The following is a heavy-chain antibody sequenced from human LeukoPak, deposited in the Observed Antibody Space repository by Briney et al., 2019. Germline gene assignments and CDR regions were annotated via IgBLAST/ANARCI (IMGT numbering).Heavy chain of an antibody. CDR3: ASNLGDCSGGSCYSLFDY. CDR2: ISSSGSTI. CDR1: GFSLSTYS. D-gene: IGHD2-15*01. V-gene: IGHV3-48*04. Sequence: GGSLRLSCVASGFSLSTYSMNWVRQAPGKGLEWVSYISSSGSTIYYADSVKGRFTISRDNAKNSLYLQMNSLRAEDTAVYYCASNLGDCSGGSCYSLFDYWGQGTLVTVSS. J-gene: IGHJ4*02.